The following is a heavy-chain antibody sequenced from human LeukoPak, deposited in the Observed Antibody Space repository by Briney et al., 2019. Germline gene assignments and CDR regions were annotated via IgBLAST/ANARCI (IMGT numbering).Heavy chain of an antibody. CDR1: GGSFSGYY. CDR2: INHSGST. CDR3: ARPAVRSWYPY. Sequence: SETLSLTCAVYGGSFSGYYWSWIRQPPGKGLEWIGEINHSGSTNYNPSLKSRVTISVDTSKNQFSLKLSSVTAADTAVYYCARPAVRSWYPYWGQGTLVTVSS. J-gene: IGHJ4*02. D-gene: IGHD6-13*01. V-gene: IGHV4-34*01.